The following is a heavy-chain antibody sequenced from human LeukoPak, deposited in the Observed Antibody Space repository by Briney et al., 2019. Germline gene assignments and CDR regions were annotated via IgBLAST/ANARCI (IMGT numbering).Heavy chain of an antibody. J-gene: IGHJ4*02. Sequence: GGSLRLSCAPSGFTFNSYAMSWVRQAPGKGLEWVSGISAGGGSTYYADSVKGRFTISRDNSKNTLYLQMNSLRAEDTAVYFCAKEDNWNSRGAFDYWGQGTLVTVST. V-gene: IGHV3-23*01. D-gene: IGHD1-7*01. CDR3: AKEDNWNSRGAFDY. CDR2: ISAGGGST. CDR1: GFTFNSYA.